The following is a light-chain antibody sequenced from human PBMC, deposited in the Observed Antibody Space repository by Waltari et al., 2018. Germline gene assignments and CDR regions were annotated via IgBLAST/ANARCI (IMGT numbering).Light chain of an antibody. CDR3: QQYYTTEPT. CDR2: WAS. CDR1: QPILYSAENKNY. V-gene: IGKV4-1*01. Sequence: DIVMTQSPDSLAVSLCENATIPRKSSQPILYSAENKNYLTWYQQKPGQPPKLLIYWASTRESGVPDRFSGSGSRSDFTLTISSLQPEDVAVYFCQQYYTTEPTFGQGTKV. J-gene: IGKJ1*01.